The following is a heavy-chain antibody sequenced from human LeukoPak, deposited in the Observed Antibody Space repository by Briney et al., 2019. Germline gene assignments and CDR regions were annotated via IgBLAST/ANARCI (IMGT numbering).Heavy chain of an antibody. V-gene: IGHV5-51*01. J-gene: IGHJ5*02. CDR2: IYPGDSDT. CDR1: GYSFTSYW. Sequence: GESLKISCKGPGYSFTSYWIAWVRQMPGKGLEWMGIIYPGDSDTRYSPSFQGQVTISADKSISTAYLQWSSLKASDTAMYYCARQSPYCTSTSCSATWFDPWGQGTLVTVSS. CDR3: ARQSPYCTSTSCSATWFDP. D-gene: IGHD2-2*01.